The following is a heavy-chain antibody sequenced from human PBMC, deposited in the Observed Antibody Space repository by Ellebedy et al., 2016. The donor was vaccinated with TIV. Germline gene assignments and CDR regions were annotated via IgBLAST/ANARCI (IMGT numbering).Heavy chain of an antibody. CDR1: GGTFSTYA. V-gene: IGHV1-69*05. D-gene: IGHD2-15*01. J-gene: IGHJ4*02. Sequence: ASVKVSXXASGGTFSTYAFNWVRQAPGQGLEWMGGTSPLFGETNYAPRFQDRVRITTDDSKTTSYMELSGLGSEDTAVYFCARKMGGGSSLDSWGQGTLVIVSS. CDR3: ARKMGGGSSLDS. CDR2: TSPLFGET.